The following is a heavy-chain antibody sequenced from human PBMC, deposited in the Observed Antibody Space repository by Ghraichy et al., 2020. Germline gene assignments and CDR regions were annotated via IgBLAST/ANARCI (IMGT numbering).Heavy chain of an antibody. CDR3: ARSAVVPAAIHYYYMDV. J-gene: IGHJ6*03. D-gene: IGHD2-2*01. CDR1: GGSISSYY. Sequence: SETLSLTCTVSGGSISSYYWSWIWHPPGKGLEWIGYIYYSGSTNYNPSLKSRVTISVDTSKNQFSLKLSSVTAADTAVYYCARSAVVPAAIHYYYMDVWGKWTTVTVSS. CDR2: IYYSGST. V-gene: IGHV4-59*08.